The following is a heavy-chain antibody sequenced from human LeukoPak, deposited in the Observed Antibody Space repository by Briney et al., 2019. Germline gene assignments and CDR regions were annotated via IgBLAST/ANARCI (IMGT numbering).Heavy chain of an antibody. V-gene: IGHV1-2*02. CDR2: SNPNSGGT. CDR1: VYTCTVYY. CDR3: ARGSSSWYRGGTSRDRGSGLY. D-gene: IGHD6-13*01. Sequence: ASVTVSFKSSVYTCTVYYMHWVRQAPGQGLEWMGWSNPNSGGTNYAQKFQGRVTMPRDTSISTAYMELSRLRSDDTAVYYCARGSSSWYRGGTSRDRGSGLYWGQGTLVTVSS. J-gene: IGHJ4*02.